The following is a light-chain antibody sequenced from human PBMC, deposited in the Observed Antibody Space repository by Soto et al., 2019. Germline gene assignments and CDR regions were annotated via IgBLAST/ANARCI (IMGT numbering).Light chain of an antibody. CDR1: QSISSY. J-gene: IGKJ5*01. Sequence: DIQMTQSPSSLSASVGDRVTITCRASQSISSYLNWYQQKPGKAHKLLIYAAYSLQSGVQSRFSGSGSGTDFTLTISSLQPEDFATYYCQQSYSTPITFGQGTRLEIK. CDR3: QQSYSTPIT. V-gene: IGKV1-39*01. CDR2: AAY.